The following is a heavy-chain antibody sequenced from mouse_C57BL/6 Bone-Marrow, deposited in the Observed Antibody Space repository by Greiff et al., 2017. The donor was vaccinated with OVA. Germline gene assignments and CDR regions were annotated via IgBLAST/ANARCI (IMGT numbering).Heavy chain of an antibody. D-gene: IGHD2-2*01. Sequence: VKLQESGAELVRPGPSVKVSCKASGYAFTNYLIEWVKQRPGQGLEWIGVINPGSGGTNYNEKFKGKATLTADKSSSTAYMQLSSLTSEDSAVYFCARGGGYDGPWGTGTTVTVSS. V-gene: IGHV1-54*01. CDR3: ARGGGYDGP. CDR1: GYAFTNYL. J-gene: IGHJ1*03. CDR2: INPGSGGT.